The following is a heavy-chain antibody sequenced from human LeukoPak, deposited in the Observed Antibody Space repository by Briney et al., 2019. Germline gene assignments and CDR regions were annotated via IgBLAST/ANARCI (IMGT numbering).Heavy chain of an antibody. V-gene: IGHV3-74*01. CDR3: ARGGPYHAFDI. J-gene: IGHJ3*02. CDR2: VNNDGSAT. D-gene: IGHD2-2*01. CDR1: GFTFSSYW. Sequence: PGGSLRLSSAASGFTFSSYWIYWVRQVPGKGLVYVSRVNNDGSATTYADSVQGRFTISRDNAKNTVYLQMDSLRVEDTAIYYCARGGPYHAFDIWGQGTMVTVSS.